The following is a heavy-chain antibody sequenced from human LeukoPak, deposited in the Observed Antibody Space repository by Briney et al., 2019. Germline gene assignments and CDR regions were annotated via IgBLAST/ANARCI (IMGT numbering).Heavy chain of an antibody. J-gene: IGHJ4*02. CDR1: GVSISSYY. D-gene: IGHD3-22*01. CDR2: IHTSGST. Sequence: PSETLSLTCTVSGVSISSYYWSWIRQPAGKGLEWIGRIHTSGSTNYNPSLKSRVTMSVDTSKNQFSLKLSSVTAADTAVYYCAGDRYYYDSSGYSLDYWGQGTLVTVSS. CDR3: AGDRYYYDSSGYSLDY. V-gene: IGHV4-4*07.